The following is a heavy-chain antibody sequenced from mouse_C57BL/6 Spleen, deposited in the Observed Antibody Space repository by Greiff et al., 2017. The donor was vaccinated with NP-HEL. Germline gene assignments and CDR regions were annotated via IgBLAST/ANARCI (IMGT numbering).Heavy chain of an antibody. CDR1: GYTFTSYW. J-gene: IGHJ2*01. Sequence: QVQLQQPGAELVKPGASVKMSCKASGYTFTSYWITWVKQRPGHGLEWIGDIYPGSGSTNYNEKFKSKATLTVDTSSSTAYMQLSSLTSEDSAVYYGAGGLSYYYGSSLDYWGQGTTLTVSS. CDR3: AGGLSYYYGSSLDY. V-gene: IGHV1-55*01. CDR2: IYPGSGST. D-gene: IGHD1-1*01.